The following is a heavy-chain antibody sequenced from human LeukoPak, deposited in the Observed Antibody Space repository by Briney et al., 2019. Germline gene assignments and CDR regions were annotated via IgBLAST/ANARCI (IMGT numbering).Heavy chain of an antibody. CDR2: ITTSSTTI. CDR1: GFTFSGYS. Sequence: GGSLRLSCTASGFTFSGYSMNWVRQAPTKGLEWVAYITTSSTTIYYADSVRGRFTISRDNAKNPLYLQMNSLRAEDSAVYYCARNFGSGSFLDYWGQGILVTVSS. J-gene: IGHJ4*02. D-gene: IGHD3-10*01. CDR3: ARNFGSGSFLDY. V-gene: IGHV3-48*01.